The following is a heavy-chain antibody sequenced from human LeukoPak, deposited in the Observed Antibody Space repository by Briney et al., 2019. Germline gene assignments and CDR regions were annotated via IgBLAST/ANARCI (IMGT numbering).Heavy chain of an antibody. V-gene: IGHV3-7*03. CDR2: IKQDGSGK. Sequence: GGSLRLSCAASGFIFSSDWMNWVRQAPGKGLEWVANIKQDGSGKYYVASVKGRFTIPRDNAKNSLYLQMNSLRADDTAVYYCARGLRWPDFGGQGTLVTVSS. D-gene: IGHD4-23*01. J-gene: IGHJ4*02. CDR3: ARGLRWPDF. CDR1: GFIFSSDW.